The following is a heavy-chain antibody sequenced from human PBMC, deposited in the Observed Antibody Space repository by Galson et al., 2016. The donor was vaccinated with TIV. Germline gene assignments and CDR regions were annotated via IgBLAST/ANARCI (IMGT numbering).Heavy chain of an antibody. Sequence: SLRLSCAASGFTFSSYWMHWVRQAPGKGLEGVARVNNDGSNTRYVDSVKGRFTISRDNAKKPLYLQVNSLRVDDTAVYYCARVSGMYTRFYYYYMDVWGKGTAVTVSS. CDR3: ARVSGMYTRFYYYYMDV. CDR2: VNNDGSNT. CDR1: GFTFSSYW. J-gene: IGHJ6*03. V-gene: IGHV3-74*01. D-gene: IGHD1-26*01.